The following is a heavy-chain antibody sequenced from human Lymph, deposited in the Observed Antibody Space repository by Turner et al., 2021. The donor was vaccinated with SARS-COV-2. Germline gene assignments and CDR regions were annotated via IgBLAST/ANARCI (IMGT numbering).Heavy chain of an antibody. CDR3: ARSGPNFDF. D-gene: IGHD7-27*01. CDR1: GFTFSSYA. J-gene: IGHJ4*02. Sequence: QVHLVESWGGVFHLGMSLRLSCAASGFTFSSYAMNWVRQALGKGLEWVTLISYDGSNKYYADSVKGRFTISRDNSKNTLYLQMNSLRAEDTAVYYCARSGPNFDFWGQGTLVTVSS. CDR2: ISYDGSNK. V-gene: IGHV3-30-3*01.